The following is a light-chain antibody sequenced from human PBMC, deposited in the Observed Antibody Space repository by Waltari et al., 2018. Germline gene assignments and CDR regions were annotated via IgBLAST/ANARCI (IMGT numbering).Light chain of an antibody. J-gene: IGLJ3*02. CDR3: CSYAGNYVWV. CDR1: SSDIGRYVI. CDR2: DVS. V-gene: IGLV2-23*02. Sequence: QSALTQPAAVSGSPGQSVTISCTGASSDIGRYVIVSWYQQHPGNAPKLVISDVSKRPSGFSDRFSGSKSGDTASLTISGLQFEDEADYYCCSYAGNYVWVFGGGTRLTVL.